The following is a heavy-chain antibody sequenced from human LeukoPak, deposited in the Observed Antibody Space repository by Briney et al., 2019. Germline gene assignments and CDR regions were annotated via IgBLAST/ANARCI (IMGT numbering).Heavy chain of an antibody. Sequence: PSQTLSLTCTVSGGSISSGSYYWSWIRQPAGKGLEWIGRIYTSGSTNYNPSLKSRVTISVDTSKNQFSLKLSSVTAADTAVYYCASVGRGGGNYYYYYMDVWGKGTTVTVSS. CDR3: ASVGRGGGNYYYYYMDV. D-gene: IGHD3-16*01. J-gene: IGHJ6*03. CDR1: GGSISSGSYY. V-gene: IGHV4-61*02. CDR2: IYTSGST.